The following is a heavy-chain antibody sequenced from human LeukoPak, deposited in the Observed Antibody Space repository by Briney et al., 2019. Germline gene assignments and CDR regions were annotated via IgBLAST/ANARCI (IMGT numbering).Heavy chain of an antibody. J-gene: IGHJ4*02. CDR2: IHYGGTT. CDR1: GGSIGSGYY. CDR3: ARHNRLYSSGWYGALDY. V-gene: IGHV4-39*01. D-gene: IGHD6-19*01. Sequence: SETLSLTCAVSGGSIGSGYYWAWIRQPPGKGLEWIGSIHYGGTTHYNPSLQSRVTISADTSKNQFALDLRSVTAADTAVYYCARHNRLYSSGWYGALDYWGQGTLVTVSS.